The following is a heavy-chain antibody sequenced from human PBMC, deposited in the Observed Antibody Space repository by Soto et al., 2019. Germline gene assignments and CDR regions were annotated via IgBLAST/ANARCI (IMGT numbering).Heavy chain of an antibody. V-gene: IGHV5-10-1*01. D-gene: IGHD2-15*01. Sequence: GESLKISCKASEYSFASHWITWVRQMPGKDLEWMGRIDPSDSYTNYSPSFQGHVTISADKSIGTAYVQWSSLKASDTAMYYCARLRYCSTGGCYLDAFEMWGQGTMVTVSS. CDR2: IDPSDSYT. CDR3: ARLRYCSTGGCYLDAFEM. J-gene: IGHJ3*02. CDR1: EYSFASHW.